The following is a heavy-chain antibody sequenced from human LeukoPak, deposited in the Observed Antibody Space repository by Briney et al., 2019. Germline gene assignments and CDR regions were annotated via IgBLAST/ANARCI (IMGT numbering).Heavy chain of an antibody. J-gene: IGHJ5*02. D-gene: IGHD1/OR15-1a*01. Sequence: PSETLSLTCTVSGGSISSSFYYWGWIRQPPGKGLEWIGSIYYSGSSYYNPSLKSRVTISVDTSKNQFSLKLSSVTAADTAVYYCAGARTSPYNWFDPWGQGTLVTVSS. CDR1: GGSISSSFYY. CDR2: IYYSGSS. V-gene: IGHV4-39*01. CDR3: AGARTSPYNWFDP.